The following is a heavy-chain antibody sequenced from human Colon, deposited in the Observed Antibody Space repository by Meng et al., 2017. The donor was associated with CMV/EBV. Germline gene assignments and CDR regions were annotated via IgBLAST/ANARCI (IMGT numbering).Heavy chain of an antibody. CDR2: IFSGGSP. CDR1: GDSIRSYY. V-gene: IGHV4-59*01. Sequence: SETLSLTCTVSGDSIRSYYWTWIRQSPGKGLEFIGHIFSGGSPNYNPSLNSRVTITQDMVKNQFSLKLTSVTAADTATYYCARDFSSYFDYWGQGTLVTVSS. D-gene: IGHD6-13*01. J-gene: IGHJ4*02. CDR3: ARDFSSYFDY.